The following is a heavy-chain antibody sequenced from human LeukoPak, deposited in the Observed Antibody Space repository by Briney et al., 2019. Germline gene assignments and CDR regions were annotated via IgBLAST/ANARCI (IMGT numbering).Heavy chain of an antibody. V-gene: IGHV4-59*01. J-gene: IGHJ4*02. CDR3: ARVRRITMIEDY. D-gene: IGHD3-22*01. Sequence: PSETLSLTCTVSGGSISSYYWSWIRQPPGKGLEWIGYIYYSGSTNYNPSLKSRVTISVDTSKNQFSLKLSSVTAADTAVYYCARVRRITMIEDYWGQGTLVTVSS. CDR1: GGSISSYY. CDR2: IYYSGST.